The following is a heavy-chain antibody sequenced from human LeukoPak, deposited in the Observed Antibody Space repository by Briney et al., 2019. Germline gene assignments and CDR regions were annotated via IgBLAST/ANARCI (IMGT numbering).Heavy chain of an antibody. Sequence: SGTLSLTCGVSGGSIDITDYWSWVRQAPGKGLEWIGEIAHDGTTNYNPSLRSRVAMSFDRANNQFSLSLTSVTAADTAVYYCTREDRPYCPFAYWGQGVLVTVSS. D-gene: IGHD1-26*01. CDR3: TREDRPYCPFAY. J-gene: IGHJ4*02. V-gene: IGHV4-4*02. CDR1: GGSIDITDY. CDR2: IAHDGTT.